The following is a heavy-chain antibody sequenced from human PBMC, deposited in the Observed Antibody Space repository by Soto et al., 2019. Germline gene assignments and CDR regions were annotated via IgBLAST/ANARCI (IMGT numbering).Heavy chain of an antibody. D-gene: IGHD6-13*01. Sequence: SVQVSCKASGGTFSSYAISWVRQAPGQGLEWMGGIIPIFGTANYAQKFQGRVTITADESTSTAYMELSSLRSEDTAVYYCARSRRSRSPLYYCGMDYWGQGTTLT. V-gene: IGHV1-69*13. J-gene: IGHJ6*02. CDR1: GGTFSSYA. CDR3: ARSRRSRSPLYYCGMDY. CDR2: IIPIFGTA.